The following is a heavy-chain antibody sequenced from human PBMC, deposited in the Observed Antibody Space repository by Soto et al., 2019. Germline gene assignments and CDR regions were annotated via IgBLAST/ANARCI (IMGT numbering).Heavy chain of an antibody. CDR3: ARDDLSSSGSEV. CDR1: GYTFISYG. D-gene: IGHD6-13*01. Sequence: QIQLVQSGAEVKKPGASVKVSCKASGYTFISYGISWVRQAPGQGLEWMGWISPYSNNNTIYAQKLDGRVTLTTETATTTAYMELRILTSDDTAVYYCARDDLSSSGSEVWGQGTLVTVSA. V-gene: IGHV1-18*01. CDR2: ISPYSNNNT. J-gene: IGHJ4*02.